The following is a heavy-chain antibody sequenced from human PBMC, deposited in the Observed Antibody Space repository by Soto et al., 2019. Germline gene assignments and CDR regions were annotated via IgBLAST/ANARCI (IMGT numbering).Heavy chain of an antibody. Sequence: PGGSLRLSCAASGFTFSSYAMSWVRQAPGKGLEWFSAISGSGGGTYYADSVKGRFTISRDNSKNTLSLQMNSLRVEDSAVYYCVPRKGDPFTWGPGTLVTVSS. CDR3: VPRKGDPFT. CDR2: ISGSGGGT. CDR1: GFTFSSYA. V-gene: IGHV3-23*01. J-gene: IGHJ4*02. D-gene: IGHD3-16*01.